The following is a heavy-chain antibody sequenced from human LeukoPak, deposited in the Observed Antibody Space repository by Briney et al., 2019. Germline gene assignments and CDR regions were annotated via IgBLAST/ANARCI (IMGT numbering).Heavy chain of an antibody. V-gene: IGHV1-69*04. J-gene: IGHJ6*02. D-gene: IGHD3-22*01. CDR1: GGTFSSYA. Sequence: ASVKVSCKASGGTFSSYAISWVRQAPGQGLEWMGRIIPIFGIANYAQKFQGRVTITADKSTSTAYMELSSLRSEDTAVYYCAGGNTYYYDSSGWNHYGMDVWGQGTTVTVSS. CDR2: IIPIFGIA. CDR3: AGGNTYYYDSSGWNHYGMDV.